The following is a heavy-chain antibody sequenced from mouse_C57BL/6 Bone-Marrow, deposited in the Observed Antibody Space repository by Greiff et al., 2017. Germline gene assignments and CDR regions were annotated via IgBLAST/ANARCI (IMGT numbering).Heavy chain of an antibody. CDR1: GYAFSSSW. Sequence: QVQLQQSGPELVKPGASVKISCKASGYAFSSSWMNWVQQRPGKGLEWIGRIYPGDGDTNYNGKFKGKATLTADKSSSTAYMQLSSLTSEDSAVYFCARSGDYDGRSFAYWGQGTLVTVSA. V-gene: IGHV1-82*01. D-gene: IGHD2-4*01. CDR2: IYPGDGDT. CDR3: ARSGDYDGRSFAY. J-gene: IGHJ3*01.